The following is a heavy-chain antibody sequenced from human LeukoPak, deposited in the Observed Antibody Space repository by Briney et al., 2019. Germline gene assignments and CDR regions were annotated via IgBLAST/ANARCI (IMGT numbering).Heavy chain of an antibody. CDR1: GFTFSSYS. D-gene: IGHD3-3*01. V-gene: IGHV3-21*01. CDR2: ISSSSSYI. CDR3: ARDTYYDFWSGYYSAGIYMDV. Sequence: TGGSLRLSCAASGFTFSSYSMNWVRQAPGKGLEWVSSISSSSSYIYYADSVKGRFTISRDKAKNSLYLQMNSLRAEDTAVYYCARDTYYDFWSGYYSAGIYMDVWGKGTTVTVSS. J-gene: IGHJ6*03.